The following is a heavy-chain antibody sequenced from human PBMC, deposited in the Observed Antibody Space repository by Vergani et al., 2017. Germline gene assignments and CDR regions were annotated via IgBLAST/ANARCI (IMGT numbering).Heavy chain of an antibody. CDR2: ISYDGSNK. CDR3: AREKDDYVWGSFLDY. CDR1: GFTFSSYA. Sequence: QVQLVESGGGVVQPGRSPRLSCAASGFTFSSYAMHWVRQAPGKGLEWVAVISYDGSNKYYADSVKGRFTISRDNSKNTLYLQMNSLRAEDTAVYYCAREKDDYVWGSFLDYGGQGTLVTVSS. J-gene: IGHJ4*02. V-gene: IGHV3-30-3*01. D-gene: IGHD3-16*01.